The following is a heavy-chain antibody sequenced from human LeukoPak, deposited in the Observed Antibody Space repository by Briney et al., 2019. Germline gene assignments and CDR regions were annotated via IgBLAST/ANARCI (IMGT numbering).Heavy chain of an antibody. D-gene: IGHD1-1*01. CDR3: ARGRGLSTTLDY. CDR2: VFPIVGIP. J-gene: IGHJ4*02. CDR1: GGTFSDYS. V-gene: IGHV1-69*02. Sequence: SVKVSCKSSGGTFSDYSLSWVRQAPGQGLEWMGRVFPIVGIPNYAQAFQGRLTITADRYTGTAFMELGSLRSEDTAVYFCARGRGLSTTLDYWGQGTMVTVSS.